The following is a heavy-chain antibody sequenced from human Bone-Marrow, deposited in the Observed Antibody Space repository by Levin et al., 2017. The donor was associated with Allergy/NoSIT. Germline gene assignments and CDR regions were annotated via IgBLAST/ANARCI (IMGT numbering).Heavy chain of an antibody. Sequence: GESLKISCAASGFTFSSYGMHWVRQAPGKGLEWVAVISYDGSNKYYADSVKGRFTISRDNSKNTLYLQMNSLRAEDTAVYYCAKVGRGSSWYVNWFDPWGQGTLVTVSS. CDR1: GFTFSSYG. CDR2: ISYDGSNK. V-gene: IGHV3-30*18. J-gene: IGHJ5*02. CDR3: AKVGRGSSWYVNWFDP. D-gene: IGHD6-13*01.